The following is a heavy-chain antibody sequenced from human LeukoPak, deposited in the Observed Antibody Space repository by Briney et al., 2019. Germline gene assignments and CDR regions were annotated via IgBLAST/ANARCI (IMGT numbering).Heavy chain of an antibody. V-gene: IGHV3-73*01. CDR3: TRGSDFWSGYDAFDI. CDR1: GYTFTGYY. Sequence: GASVKVSCKASGYTFTGYYLHWVRQASGKGLEWVGRIRSKANSYATAYAASVKGRFTISRDDSKNTAYLQMNSLKTEDTAVYYCTRGSDFWSGYDAFDIWGQGTMVTVSS. D-gene: IGHD3-3*01. CDR2: IRSKANSYAT. J-gene: IGHJ3*02.